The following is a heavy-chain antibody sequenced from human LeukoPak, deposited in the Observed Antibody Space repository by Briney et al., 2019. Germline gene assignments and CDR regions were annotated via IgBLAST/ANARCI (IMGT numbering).Heavy chain of an antibody. D-gene: IGHD1-26*01. CDR3: AREQCGSKTGTPFDI. Sequence: SETLSLTCTVSGGSISSYYWSWIRQPPGKGLEWIGYIYYSGSTNYNPSLKSRVTISVDTSKNQFSLKLSSVTAADTAVYYCAREQCGSKTGTPFDIWGQGTMVTVSS. J-gene: IGHJ3*02. V-gene: IGHV4-59*01. CDR2: IYYSGST. CDR1: GGSISSYY.